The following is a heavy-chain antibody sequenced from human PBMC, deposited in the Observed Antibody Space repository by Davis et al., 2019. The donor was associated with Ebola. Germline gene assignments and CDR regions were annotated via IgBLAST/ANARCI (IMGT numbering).Heavy chain of an antibody. Sequence: ASVQVSCKASGYTFTSYGISWVLQPPGQRLEWMGWLNAGNGNTKYSQKFQGRVTITRDTSATTAYMELSSLRSEDTAVFYCARGGSYYSFFDYWGQGTLVTVSS. V-gene: IGHV1-3*01. CDR3: ARGGSYYSFFDY. CDR2: LNAGNGNT. D-gene: IGHD1-26*01. J-gene: IGHJ4*02. CDR1: GYTFTSYG.